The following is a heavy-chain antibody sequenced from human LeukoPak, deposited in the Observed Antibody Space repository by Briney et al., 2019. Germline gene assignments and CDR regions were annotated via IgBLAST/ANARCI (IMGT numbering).Heavy chain of an antibody. CDR3: ARSSSSPNFDY. CDR2: IYSGGST. CDR1: GFSFGDYA. Sequence: GGSLRLSCTSSGFSFGDYAMSWVRQAPGKGLEWVSVIYSGGSTYYADSVKGRFTISRHNSKNTVYLQMNSLRAEDTAVYYCARSSSSPNFDYWGQGTLVTVSS. J-gene: IGHJ4*02. V-gene: IGHV3-53*04. D-gene: IGHD6-6*01.